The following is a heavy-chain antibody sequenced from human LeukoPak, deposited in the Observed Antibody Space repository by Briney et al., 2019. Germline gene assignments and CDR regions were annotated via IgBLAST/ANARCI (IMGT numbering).Heavy chain of an antibody. J-gene: IGHJ4*02. CDR1: GFTFSSYG. D-gene: IGHD3-10*01. CDR2: ISGSGGST. V-gene: IGHV3-23*01. Sequence: GGSLRLSCAASGFTFSSYGMSWVRQAPGKGLEWVSAISGSGGSTYYADSVKGRFSISGDNSKNTLYVQMNSLRAEDTAVYYCAKDQNYYGSGSYGFDYWGQGTLVTVSS. CDR3: AKDQNYYGSGSYGFDY.